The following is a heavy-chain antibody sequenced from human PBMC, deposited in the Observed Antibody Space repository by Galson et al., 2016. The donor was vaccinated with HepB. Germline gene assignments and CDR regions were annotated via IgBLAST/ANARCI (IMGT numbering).Heavy chain of an antibody. CDR2: IKHDGSES. CDR1: GFTFSSFW. Sequence: SGFTFSSFWMSWVRQAPGRGLEWVATIKHDGSESYYVDSVKGRFTISRDNAKNSLYLRLNSLRAEDTAVYYCVSRRGVTTKPYYFDYWGQGTLVSVSA. D-gene: IGHD4-17*01. CDR3: VSRRGVTTKPYYFDY. V-gene: IGHV3-7*01. J-gene: IGHJ4*02.